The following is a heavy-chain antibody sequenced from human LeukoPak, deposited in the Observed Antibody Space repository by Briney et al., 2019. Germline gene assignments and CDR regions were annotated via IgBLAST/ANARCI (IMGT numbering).Heavy chain of an antibody. CDR3: ARAGAAGTGENYYYYGMDV. CDR2: ICTAGDT. D-gene: IGHD6-13*01. CDR1: GFTPSNFG. V-gene: IGHV3-13*01. Sequence: PGGSLRLSCAASGFTPSNFGMHWVRQATGKGLEWVSAICTAGDTYYPGSVKGRFTISRENAKNSLYLQMNSLRAGDTAVYYCARAGAAGTGENYYYYGMDVWGQGTTVTVSS. J-gene: IGHJ6*02.